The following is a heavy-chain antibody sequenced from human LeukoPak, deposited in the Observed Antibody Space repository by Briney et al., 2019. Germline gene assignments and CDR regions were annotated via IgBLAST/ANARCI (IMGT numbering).Heavy chain of an antibody. D-gene: IGHD3-10*01. J-gene: IGHJ5*02. CDR3: ARTRSGGMVRGWRFDP. CDR1: GFTFSSYE. CDR2: ISSSGSTI. Sequence: GGSLRLSCAASGFTFSSYEMNWVRQAPGKGLEWVSYISSSGSTIYYADSVKGRFTISRDNAKNSLYLRMNSLRAEDTAVYYCARTRSGGMVRGWRFDPWGQGTLVTVSS. V-gene: IGHV3-48*03.